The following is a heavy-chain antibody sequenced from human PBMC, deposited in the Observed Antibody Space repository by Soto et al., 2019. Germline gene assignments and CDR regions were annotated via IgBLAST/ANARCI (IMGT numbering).Heavy chain of an antibody. CDR2: IYYSGST. D-gene: IGHD2-15*01. Sequence: SETLSLTCTVSGGSISSYYWSWIRQPPGKGLEWIGYIYYSGSTNYNPSLKSRVTISVDTSKNQFSLKLSSVTAADTAVYYCARDQGCSGGSCYFWTDWFDPWGQGTLVTVS. J-gene: IGHJ5*02. CDR1: GGSISSYY. V-gene: IGHV4-59*01. CDR3: ARDQGCSGGSCYFWTDWFDP.